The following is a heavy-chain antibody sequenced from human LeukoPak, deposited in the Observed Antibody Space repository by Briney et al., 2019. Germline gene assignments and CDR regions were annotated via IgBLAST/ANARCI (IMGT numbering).Heavy chain of an antibody. CDR1: GFTFSSYS. D-gene: IGHD6-6*01. J-gene: IGHJ4*02. CDR2: ISSSGSTI. Sequence: GGSLRLSCAASGFTFSSYSMNWVRQAPGKGLEWVSYISSSGSTIYYADSVKGRFTISRDNAKNSLYLQMNSLRAEDTAVYYCAGARAARPAGVRYWGQGTLVTVSS. V-gene: IGHV3-48*04. CDR3: AGARAARPAGVRY.